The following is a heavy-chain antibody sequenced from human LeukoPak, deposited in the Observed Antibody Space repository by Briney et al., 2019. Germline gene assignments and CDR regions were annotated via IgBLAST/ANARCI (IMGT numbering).Heavy chain of an antibody. CDR1: GYTFTNYI. Sequence: ASVKVSCKASGYTFTNYIMHWVRQAPGQGLEWMGWINTGNGNTKYSQKFQGRVTITRDTSASTAYMELSSLRSEDTAVYYCARETAMAYFDYWGQGTLVTVSS. V-gene: IGHV1-3*04. CDR2: INTGNGNT. D-gene: IGHD5-18*01. J-gene: IGHJ4*02. CDR3: ARETAMAYFDY.